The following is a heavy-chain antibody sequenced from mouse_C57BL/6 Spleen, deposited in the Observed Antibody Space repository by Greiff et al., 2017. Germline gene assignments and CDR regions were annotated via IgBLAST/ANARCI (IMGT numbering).Heavy chain of an antibody. D-gene: IGHD1-1*01. V-gene: IGHV1-82*01. J-gene: IGHJ2*01. Sequence: VQLQQSGPELVKPGASVKISCKASGYAFSSSWMNWVKQRPGKGLEWIGRIYPGDGDTNYNGKFKGKATLTADKSSSTAYMQLSGLTSEDSAVYFCARGTTVAFDYWGQGTTLTVSS. CDR3: ARGTTVAFDY. CDR1: GYAFSSSW. CDR2: IYPGDGDT.